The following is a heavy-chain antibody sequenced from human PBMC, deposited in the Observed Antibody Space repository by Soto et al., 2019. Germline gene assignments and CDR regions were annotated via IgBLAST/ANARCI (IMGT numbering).Heavy chain of an antibody. CDR2: IYYSGRT. V-gene: IGHV4-39*01. CDR3: ARAQGNYYYYGMNV. Sequence: PSETLSLTCTVSGGSISSSSYYWGWIRQPPGKGLEWIGSIYYSGRTYYNPSLKSRITISVDTSKNQFSLKLSSVTAADTAVYYCARAQGNYYYYGMNVWGQGTTVTVSS. J-gene: IGHJ6*02. CDR1: GGSISSSSYY.